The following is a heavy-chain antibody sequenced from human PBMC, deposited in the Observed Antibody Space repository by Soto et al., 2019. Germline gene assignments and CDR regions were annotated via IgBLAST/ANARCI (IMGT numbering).Heavy chain of an antibody. J-gene: IGHJ3*02. CDR2: IVVGSGNT. V-gene: IGHV1-58*01. CDR3: AADLDGMLLGLGAFDI. CDR1: GFTFTSSA. D-gene: IGHD3-16*01. Sequence: SVKVSCKASGFTFTSSAVQWVRQARGQRLEWIGWIVVGSGNTNYAQKFQERVTITRDMSTSTAYMELSSLRSEDTAVYYCAADLDGMLLGLGAFDIWGQGTMVTVSS.